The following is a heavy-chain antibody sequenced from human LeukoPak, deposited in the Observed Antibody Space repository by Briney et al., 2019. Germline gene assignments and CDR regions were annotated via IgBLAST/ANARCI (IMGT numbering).Heavy chain of an antibody. CDR1: GFTFNDYY. CDR2: ISSSGSII. J-gene: IGHJ4*01. V-gene: IGHV3-11*04. Sequence: GGSLRRSCAASGFTFNDYYMTWIRQAPGKGLEWVSYISSSGSIINYVDSVKGRFTISRDNTKNLLFLQMNSLRAEDTAVYYCARDSRATLNYFDYWGHGTLVTVSS. D-gene: IGHD5-24*01. CDR3: ARDSRATLNYFDY.